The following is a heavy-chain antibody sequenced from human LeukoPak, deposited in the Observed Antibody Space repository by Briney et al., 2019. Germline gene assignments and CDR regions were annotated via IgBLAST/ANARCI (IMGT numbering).Heavy chain of an antibody. CDR1: GFTFSSYA. CDR3: AKGQPLIIQLNPGDDAFDI. V-gene: IGHV3-23*01. D-gene: IGHD5-18*01. J-gene: IGHJ3*02. CDR2: ISGSGGSK. Sequence: PGGSLRLSCAASGFTFSSYAMSWVRQAPGKGLEWVSAISGSGGSKYYADSVKGRFTISRDNPKNTLYLQMNSLRAEDTAVYYCAKGQPLIIQLNPGDDAFDIWGQGTMVTVSS.